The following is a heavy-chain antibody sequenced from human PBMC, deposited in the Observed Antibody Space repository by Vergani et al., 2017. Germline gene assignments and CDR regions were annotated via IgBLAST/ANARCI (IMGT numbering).Heavy chain of an antibody. V-gene: IGHV3-7*01. CDR1: GFNFQIYW. Sequence: EVLLVESGGYLVQPGGSLRLSCEASGFNFQIYWMGWVRQTAEKGLEWVANIKQDGSEDYYVDSVKGRFTITRDNAKKFIYLQMNSLRADDTAVYYCVRGGLATSYNWFDPWGQGTRVTVSS. J-gene: IGHJ5*01. CDR3: VRGGLATSYNWFDP. CDR2: IKQDGSED. D-gene: IGHD5-24*01.